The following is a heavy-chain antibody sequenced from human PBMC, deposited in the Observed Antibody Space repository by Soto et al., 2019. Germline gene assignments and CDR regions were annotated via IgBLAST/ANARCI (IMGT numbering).Heavy chain of an antibody. CDR3: AQAHSPHAVWGAGGSYAPGYYYGMDV. Sequence: QVQLVESGGGVVQPGRSLRLSCAASGFTFSSYGMHWVRQAPGKGLEWVAVISYDGSNKYYADSVKGRFTISRDHSKHTLYLQMNSLRAEDTAVYYCAQAHSPHAVWGAGGSYAPGYYYGMDVWGQGTTVTVSS. J-gene: IGHJ6*02. CDR2: ISYDGSNK. CDR1: GFTFSSYG. D-gene: IGHD1-26*01. V-gene: IGHV3-30*18.